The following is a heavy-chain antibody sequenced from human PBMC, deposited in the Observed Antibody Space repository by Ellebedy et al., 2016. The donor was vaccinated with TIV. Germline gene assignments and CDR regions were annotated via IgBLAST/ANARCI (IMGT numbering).Heavy chain of an antibody. D-gene: IGHD6-13*01. CDR1: GGTFSSYA. CDR2: IIPILGIA. CDR3: AREHDSSSWYYGGYYYYGMDV. V-gene: IGHV1-69*04. J-gene: IGHJ6*02. Sequence: AASVKVSCKASGGTFSSYAISWVRQAPGQGLEWMGRIIPILGIANYAQKFQGRVTITADKSTSTAYMELSSLRPEDTAVYYCAREHDSSSWYYGGYYYYGMDVWGQGTTVTVSS.